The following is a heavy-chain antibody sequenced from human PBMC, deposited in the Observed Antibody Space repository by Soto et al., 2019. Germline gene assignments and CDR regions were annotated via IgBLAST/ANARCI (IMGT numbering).Heavy chain of an antibody. CDR2: ISYDGSNK. CDR1: GFTFSSYG. V-gene: IGHV3-30*03. Sequence: GGSLRLSCAASGFTFSSYGMHWVRQAPGKGLEWVAVISYDGSNKYYADSVKGRFTISRDNSKNTLYLQMNSLRAEDTAVYYCATSAPGIAVAGVFTFDYWGQGTLVTVSS. D-gene: IGHD6-19*01. J-gene: IGHJ4*02. CDR3: ATSAPGIAVAGVFTFDY.